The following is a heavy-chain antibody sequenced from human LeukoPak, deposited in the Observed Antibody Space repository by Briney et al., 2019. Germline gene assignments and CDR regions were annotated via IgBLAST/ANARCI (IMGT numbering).Heavy chain of an antibody. CDR2: IYPGDSDT. V-gene: IGHV5-51*01. Sequence: GESLKISCKGSGYSFSSYLIGWVRQMPGKGLECMGIIYPGDSDTRYSPSFQGQVTISADKSISTAYLQWSSLKASDTAMYYCANILGGWYGPFDYWGQGTLVTVSS. D-gene: IGHD6-19*01. CDR3: ANILGGWYGPFDY. J-gene: IGHJ4*02. CDR1: GYSFSSYL.